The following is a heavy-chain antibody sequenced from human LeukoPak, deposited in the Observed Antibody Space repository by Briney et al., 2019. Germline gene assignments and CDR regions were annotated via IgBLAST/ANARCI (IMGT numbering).Heavy chain of an antibody. D-gene: IGHD3-16*01. J-gene: IGHJ4*02. Sequence: ASVKVSCKVSGYTLTELSMHWVRQAPGKGLEWMGGFDPEDGETIYAQKFQGRVTMTEDTSTDTAYMELSSLRSEDTAVYYCATERPYMITFGGPDPSLHYWGQGTLVTVSS. CDR1: GYTLTELS. CDR3: ATERPYMITFGGPDPSLHY. V-gene: IGHV1-24*01. CDR2: FDPEDGET.